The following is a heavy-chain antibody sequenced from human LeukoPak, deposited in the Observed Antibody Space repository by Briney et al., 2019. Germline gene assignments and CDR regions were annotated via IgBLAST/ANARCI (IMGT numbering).Heavy chain of an antibody. CDR3: ARDYPYYYDGMWYCDY. Sequence: GGSLRLSYAASGFTYRSYWMSWVRQAPGKGLEWVANIKEDGSEKYFVDSVKARFTISRDNAKNSLYLQMNSLRAEDTAVYYCARDYPYYYDGMWYCDYWGQGTLVSVSS. V-gene: IGHV3-7*01. CDR2: IKEDGSEK. D-gene: IGHD3-22*01. J-gene: IGHJ4*02. CDR1: GFTYRSYW.